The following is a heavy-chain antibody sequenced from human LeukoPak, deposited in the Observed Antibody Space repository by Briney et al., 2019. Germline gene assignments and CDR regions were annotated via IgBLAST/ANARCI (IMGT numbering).Heavy chain of an antibody. V-gene: IGHV4-39*01. CDR1: GGSISRSSYS. J-gene: IGHJ4*02. CDR3: AKLVPVRESPWDFDS. CDR2: IHYSGTT. Sequence: SETLSLTCAVSGGSISRSSYSWGWIRQPPGKGLEWTGNIHYSGTTYCNPSLKSRVTISVDTSKNQFSLKLSSVTAADAAVYYCAKLVPVRESPWDFDSWGQGTLVTVSS. D-gene: IGHD3-16*01.